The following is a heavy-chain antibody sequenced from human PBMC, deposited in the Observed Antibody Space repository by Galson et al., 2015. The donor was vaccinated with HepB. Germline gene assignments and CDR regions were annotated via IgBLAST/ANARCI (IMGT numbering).Heavy chain of an antibody. J-gene: IGHJ4*02. Sequence: SLRLSCAASGFTFSSYVMSWVRQAPGKGLEWVSSLSENGYYTYYADSVKGRFTTSRDNSKNTLYLQVNSLRAEDTALYYCAKGGYKYHDYWGQGTLVTVSS. CDR1: GFTFSSYV. D-gene: IGHD5-18*01. CDR3: AKGGYKYHDY. CDR2: LSENGYYT. V-gene: IGHV3-23*01.